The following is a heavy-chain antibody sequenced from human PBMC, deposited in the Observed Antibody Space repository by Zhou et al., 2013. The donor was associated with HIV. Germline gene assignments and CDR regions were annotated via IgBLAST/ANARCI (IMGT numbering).Heavy chain of an antibody. CDR1: GYTFTGYY. V-gene: IGHV1-69*12. Sequence: VQLVQSGAEVKKPGSSVKVSCKASGYTFTGYYMHWVRQAPGQGLEWMGGIIPMYDTTNYAQKFKGRVTITADESTSTAYMELSGLRSEDTALYYCARGLAAAGMDYYYGMGVWGQGTTVTVSS. CDR3: ARGLAAAGMDYYYGMGV. CDR2: IIPMYDTT. J-gene: IGHJ6*02. D-gene: IGHD6-25*01.